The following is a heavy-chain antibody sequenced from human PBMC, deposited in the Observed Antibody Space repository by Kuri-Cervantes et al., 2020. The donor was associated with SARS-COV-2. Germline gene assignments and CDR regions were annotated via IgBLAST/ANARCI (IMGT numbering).Heavy chain of an antibody. CDR3: ARSQGIRGEDTGMVYYQYYMDV. Sequence: SVKVSCKASGGTFSNYALSWVRQAPGQGLEWMGGIIPIFGTTNYAQRFQGRVTITADKSTSTAYMELSSLRSEDTAVYYCARSQGIRGEDTGMVYYQYYMDVWGKGTTVTVSS. V-gene: IGHV1-69*06. CDR2: IIPIFGTT. J-gene: IGHJ6*03. D-gene: IGHD5-18*01. CDR1: GGTFSNYA.